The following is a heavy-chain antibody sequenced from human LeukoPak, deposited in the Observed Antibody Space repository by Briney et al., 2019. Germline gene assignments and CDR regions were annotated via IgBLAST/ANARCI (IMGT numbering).Heavy chain of an antibody. CDR1: GYTFTSYG. Sequence: ASVKVSCKASGYTFTSYGISWVRQAPGQGLEWMGWINPNSGGTNYAQKFQGRVTMTRDTSISTAYMELSRLRSDDTAVYYCARASHELLWIVSYWFDPWGQGTLVTVSS. CDR2: INPNSGGT. D-gene: IGHD2-2*01. J-gene: IGHJ5*02. CDR3: ARASHELLWIVSYWFDP. V-gene: IGHV1-2*02.